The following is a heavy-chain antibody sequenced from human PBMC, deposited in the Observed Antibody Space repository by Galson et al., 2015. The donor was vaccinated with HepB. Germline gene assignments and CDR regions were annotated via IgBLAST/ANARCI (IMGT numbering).Heavy chain of an antibody. CDR2: IDPNNSYT. J-gene: IGHJ3*02. V-gene: IGHV5-10-1*01. CDR3: ARRGDCRGGGCHGGHDAFDI. CDR1: GYSFSSYW. D-gene: IGHD2-15*01. Sequence: QSGAEVKKPGESLRISCKGSGYSFSSYWISWVRQMPGKGLEWMGRIDPNNSYTNYSPSFQGHVTISADKSISTAHLQWSSLKASDTAMYYCARRGDCRGGGCHGGHDAFDIWGQGTVVTVSS.